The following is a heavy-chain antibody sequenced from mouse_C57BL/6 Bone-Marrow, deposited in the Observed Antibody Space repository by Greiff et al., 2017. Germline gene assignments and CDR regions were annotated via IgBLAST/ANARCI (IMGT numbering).Heavy chain of an antibody. CDR2: IWTGGGT. V-gene: IGHV2-9-1*01. J-gene: IGHJ4*01. CDR1: GFSLTSYA. CDR3: ARRYYGSSYYYAMDY. D-gene: IGHD1-1*01. Sequence: QVQLQQSGPGLVAPSQSLSITCTVSGFSLTSYAISWVRQPPGKGLEWLGVIWTGGGTNYNSALKSRLSISKDNSKSQVFLKMNSLQTDDTARYYCARRYYGSSYYYAMDYWGQGTSVTVSS.